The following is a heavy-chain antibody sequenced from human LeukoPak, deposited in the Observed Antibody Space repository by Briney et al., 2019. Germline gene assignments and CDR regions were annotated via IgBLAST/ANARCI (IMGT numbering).Heavy chain of an antibody. CDR1: GFTFSTCT. V-gene: IGHV3-21*01. D-gene: IGHD3-16*01. J-gene: IGHJ3*02. CDR2: ISSSSSYI. Sequence: GSPRLSCAASGFTFSTCTMNWVCQAPGKGLEWISSISSSSSYIYYADPLEGRFTISRDNAKNSLYLQMNSLRAEDTALYYCARWGDRRGGAFDIWGQKTVLRVSS. CDR3: ARWGDRRGGAFDI.